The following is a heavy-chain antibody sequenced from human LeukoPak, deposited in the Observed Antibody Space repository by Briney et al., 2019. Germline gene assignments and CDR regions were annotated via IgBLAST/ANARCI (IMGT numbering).Heavy chain of an antibody. CDR1: GGSISSSSYY. CDR2: IYYSGST. D-gene: IGHD2-2*01. CDR3: ARHRWYCSSTSCAYAFDI. Sequence: SETLSLTCTVSGGSISSSSYYWGWIRQPPGKGLEWIGSIYYSGSTYYNPSLKSRVTISVDTSKNQFSLKLSSVTAADTAVYYCARHRWYCSSTSCAYAFDIWGQGTMVTVSS. J-gene: IGHJ3*02. V-gene: IGHV4-39*01.